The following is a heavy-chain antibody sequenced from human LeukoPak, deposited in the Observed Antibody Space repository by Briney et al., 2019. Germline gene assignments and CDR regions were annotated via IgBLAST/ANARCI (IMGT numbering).Heavy chain of an antibody. CDR3: ARGNAEGAVSSYGIDY. V-gene: IGHV4-30-2*01. CDR2: IYHSGST. CDR1: GGSISSGGYS. D-gene: IGHD5-18*01. Sequence: SETLSLTCAVSGGSISSGGYSWSWIRQPPGKGLEWIGYIYHSGSTYYNPSLKSRVTISVDRSKNQFSLKLSSVTAADTAVYYCARGNAEGAVSSYGIDYWGQGTLVTVSS. J-gene: IGHJ4*02.